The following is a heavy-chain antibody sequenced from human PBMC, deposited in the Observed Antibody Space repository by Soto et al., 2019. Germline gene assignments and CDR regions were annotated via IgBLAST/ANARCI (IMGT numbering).Heavy chain of an antibody. CDR2: ISGSGGST. V-gene: IGHV3-23*01. Sequence: EVQLLESGGGLVQPGGSLRLSCAASGFTFSSYAMSWVRQAPGKGLEWVSAISGSGGSTYYADSVKGRFTISRDNSKNTLYLQMNSLRAEDTAVYYCANDPSLGGYGWNYDYYYLYVWGKGTTVIFSS. CDR3: ANDPSLGGYGWNYDYYYLYV. CDR1: GFTFSSYA. J-gene: IGHJ6*03. D-gene: IGHD6-25*01.